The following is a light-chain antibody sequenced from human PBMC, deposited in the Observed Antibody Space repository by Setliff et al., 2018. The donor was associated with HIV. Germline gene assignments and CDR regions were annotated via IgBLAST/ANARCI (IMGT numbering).Light chain of an antibody. V-gene: IGLV1-47*01. CDR1: RSNIETHY. Sequence: QAALTQPPSASWAPWQTVTISCSGSRSNIETHYVYWYQQFPGPAPTLLIYRNDQRPSGVHARFSGSKSVTSAALTISDFRAEDEAEYFCAAWNDRPPVSYVFGTGTKVTVL. J-gene: IGLJ1*01. CDR2: RND. CDR3: AAWNDRPPVSYV.